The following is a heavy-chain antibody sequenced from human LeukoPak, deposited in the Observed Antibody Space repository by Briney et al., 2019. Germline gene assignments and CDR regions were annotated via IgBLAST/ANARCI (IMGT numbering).Heavy chain of an antibody. CDR3: ASHYSSGSYRYTGSFDS. Sequence: SETLSLTCAVYGGSFSDYYWSWIRQPPGKGLEWIGEINHSGTTNYSPSLKSRVSISVETSKNQFSLKLNSVTAADAAMYYCASHYSSGSYRYTGSFDSWGQGMLVNVSS. D-gene: IGHD3-16*02. V-gene: IGHV4-34*01. CDR1: GGSFSDYY. J-gene: IGHJ4*02. CDR2: INHSGTT.